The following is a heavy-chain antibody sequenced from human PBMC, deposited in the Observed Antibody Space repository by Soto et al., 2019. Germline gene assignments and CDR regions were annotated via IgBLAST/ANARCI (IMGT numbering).Heavy chain of an antibody. CDR1: SGSISGYV. D-gene: IGHD1-26*01. V-gene: IGHV4-59*01. J-gene: IGHJ4*02. CDR3: ARMERSKEGLSVYYFDF. CDR2: ISYRGNT. Sequence: PSETLSLTCTVSSGSISGYVWSWIRQPPGKEPEWIGYISYRGNTNYNPSLQSRVSISLVTSKNQISLKLDAVTASDTAVYYCARMERSKEGLSVYYFDFWGQGTLVPVSS.